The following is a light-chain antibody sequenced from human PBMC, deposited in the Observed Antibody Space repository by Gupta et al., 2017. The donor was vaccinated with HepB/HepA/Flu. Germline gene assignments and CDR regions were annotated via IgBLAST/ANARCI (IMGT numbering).Light chain of an antibody. CDR1: EGISHW. CDR3: QHDNSYPIT. V-gene: IGKV1-5*03. CDR2: KTS. Sequence: DIHMTQSPSTLSASVGDRVTITCRASEGISHWLAWYQQKPGKAPKLLIYKTSTLQSGVPSRFSGSGSETKFTLTISSLQPDEFATYYCQHDNSYPITFGGGTKVEI. J-gene: IGKJ4*01.